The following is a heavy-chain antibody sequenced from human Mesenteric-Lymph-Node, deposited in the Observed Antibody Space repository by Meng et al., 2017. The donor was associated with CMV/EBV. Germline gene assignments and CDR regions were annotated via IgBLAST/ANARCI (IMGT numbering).Heavy chain of an antibody. Sequence: GSLSLTCTVSGYSISSGYYWGWIRQPPGKGLEYIGSIYHSGVAYYNPSLKSRATISLDTSKNQFSLRLTSVTAADTAVYYCARPFWSGYGWFDPWGQGTLVTVSS. CDR2: IYHSGVA. V-gene: IGHV4-38-2*02. J-gene: IGHJ5*02. CDR1: GYSISSGYY. CDR3: ARPFWSGYGWFDP. D-gene: IGHD3-3*01.